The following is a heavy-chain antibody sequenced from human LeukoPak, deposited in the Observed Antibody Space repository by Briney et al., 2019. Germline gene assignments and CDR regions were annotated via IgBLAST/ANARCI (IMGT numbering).Heavy chain of an antibody. D-gene: IGHD5-18*01. Sequence: PSETLSRTCTVSGGSISSYYWSWIRQPPGKGLEWIGYIYYSGSTNYNPSLKSRVTISVDTSKNQFSLKLSSVTAADTAVYYCARDTIRGYSYDYMDVWGKGTTVTVSS. CDR2: IYYSGST. CDR1: GGSISSYY. V-gene: IGHV4-59*01. CDR3: ARDTIRGYSYDYMDV. J-gene: IGHJ6*03.